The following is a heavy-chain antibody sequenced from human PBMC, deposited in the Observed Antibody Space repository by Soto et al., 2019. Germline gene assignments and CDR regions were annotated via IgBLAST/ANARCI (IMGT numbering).Heavy chain of an antibody. D-gene: IGHD2-15*01. V-gene: IGHV4-34*01. CDR2: INHSGST. CDR1: GGSFSGYY. CDR3: AGFQDRYCSGCSCQGDY. J-gene: IGHJ4*02. Sequence: QVQLQQWGAGLLKPSETLSLTCAVYGGSFSGYYWSWIRQPPGKGLEWIGEINHSGSTNYNPSLKSRVTISVVTSKIQCSLELSAVTAADTAVYYCAGFQDRYCSGCSCQGDYWGQGTLVTVSS.